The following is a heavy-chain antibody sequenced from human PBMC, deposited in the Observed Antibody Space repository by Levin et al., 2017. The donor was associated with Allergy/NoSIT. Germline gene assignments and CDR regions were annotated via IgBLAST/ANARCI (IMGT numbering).Heavy chain of an antibody. J-gene: IGHJ6*02. CDR2: ISGSGENT. CDR1: GFTFSNYA. D-gene: IGHD2-15*01. V-gene: IGHV3-23*01. CDR3: AKEGGRAEAAAGGFGYYYYGMDV. Sequence: QSGGSLRLSCAASGFTFSNYAMRWVRQAPGKGLEWVSAISGSGENTYYADSVKGRFTISRDNSKNTLFLQVHSLRPEDTAVYFCAKEGGRAEAAAGGFGYYYYGMDVWGQGTTVTVSS.